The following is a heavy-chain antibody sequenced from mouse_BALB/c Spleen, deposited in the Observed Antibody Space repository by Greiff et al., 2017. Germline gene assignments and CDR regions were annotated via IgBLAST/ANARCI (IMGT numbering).Heavy chain of an antibody. CDR1: GYAFSSSW. V-gene: IGHV1-82*01. CDR3: ARWNEPKGYYAMDY. D-gene: IGHD5-1*01. CDR2: IYPGDGDT. Sequence: QVQLQQSGPELVKPGASVKISCKASGYAFSSSWMNWVKQRPGQGLEWIGRIYPGDGDTNYNGKFKGKATLTADKSSSTAYMQLSSLTSVDSAVYFCARWNEPKGYYAMDYWGQGTSVTVSS. J-gene: IGHJ4*01.